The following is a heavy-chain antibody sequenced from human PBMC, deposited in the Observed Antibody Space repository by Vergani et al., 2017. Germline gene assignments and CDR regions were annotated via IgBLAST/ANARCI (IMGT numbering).Heavy chain of an antibody. V-gene: IGHV3-23*04. J-gene: IGHJ4*02. Sequence: EVRVVESGGTLVQPGGSLRLSCVASGFAFSRYAMSWVRQAPGKGLEWVSGLTASGSGISYADSVRGRFTISRDNSKNTLFLQMDSLRAEDTAVYYCAKSGWLQHFGAHYFDSWGQGILVTVSS. CDR1: GFAFSRYA. CDR2: LTASGSGI. CDR3: AKSGWLQHFGAHYFDS. D-gene: IGHD5-24*01.